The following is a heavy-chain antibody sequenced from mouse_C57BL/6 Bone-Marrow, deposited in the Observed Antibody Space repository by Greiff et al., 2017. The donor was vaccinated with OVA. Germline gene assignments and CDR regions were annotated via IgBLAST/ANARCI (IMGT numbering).Heavy chain of an antibody. CDR3: ARSGYPYWYFDV. CDR1: GYAFSSYW. Sequence: VHVKQSGAELVKPGASVKISCKASGYAFSSYWMNWVKQRPGKGLEWIGYIYPNNGGNGYNQKFKGKATLTVDKSSSTAYMELRSLTSEDSAVYYCARSGYPYWYFDVWGTGTTVTVSS. J-gene: IGHJ1*03. CDR2: IYPNNGGN. D-gene: IGHD2-2*01. V-gene: IGHV1-34*01.